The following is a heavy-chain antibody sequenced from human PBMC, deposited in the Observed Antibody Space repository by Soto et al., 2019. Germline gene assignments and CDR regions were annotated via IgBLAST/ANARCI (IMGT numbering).Heavy chain of an antibody. V-gene: IGHV5-51*01. J-gene: IGHJ4*02. CDR1: GYSFIAYW. CDR2: IYPADSDI. CDR3: ARLAVTSSTHFDY. Sequence: GESLKISCKGSGYSFIAYWIGWVRQMPGKGLELMGIIYPADSDIRYSPSLQGQVTISADKSISTAYLQWSSLKASDTASYYCARLAVTSSTHFDYWGQGTPVTVSS. D-gene: IGHD2-21*02.